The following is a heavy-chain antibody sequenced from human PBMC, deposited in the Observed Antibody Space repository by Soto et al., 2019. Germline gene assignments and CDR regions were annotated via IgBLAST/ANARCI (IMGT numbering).Heavy chain of an antibody. CDR3: ARDRTGAAYFDY. Sequence: QVQLVQSGAEVKKPGTSVKVSCKASGFTVTNYYMHWLRLAPGQGPEWMGLINPAGDTTSFAPKFRGRVTMTRHTSTSTIYMEMRGLRSDDTAFYYCARDRTGAAYFDYWGQGTLVTVS. V-gene: IGHV1-46*03. CDR1: GFTVTNYY. CDR2: INPAGDTT. J-gene: IGHJ4*02. D-gene: IGHD1-26*01.